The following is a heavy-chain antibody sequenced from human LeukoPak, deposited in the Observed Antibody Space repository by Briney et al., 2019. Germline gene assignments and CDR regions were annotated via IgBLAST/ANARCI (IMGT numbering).Heavy chain of an antibody. CDR2: IYYSGST. CDR1: GGSISSSSYY. D-gene: IGHD6-13*01. J-gene: IGHJ4*02. Sequence: PSETLSLTCTVSGGSISSSSYYWGWIRQPPGKGLEWIGSIYYSGSTYYNPSLKSRVTISVDTSKNQFSLKLSSVTAADTAVYYCARHYREGYSSSWFGDDYWGQGTLVTVSS. V-gene: IGHV4-39*01. CDR3: ARHYREGYSSSWFGDDY.